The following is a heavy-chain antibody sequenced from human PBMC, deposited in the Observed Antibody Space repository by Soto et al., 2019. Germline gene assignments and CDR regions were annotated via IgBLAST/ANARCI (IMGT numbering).Heavy chain of an antibody. CDR1: GFTFSSYS. D-gene: IGHD3-10*01. V-gene: IGHV3-23*01. CDR3: ATYYKNYYGSGSPDY. CDR2: ISGSGGST. Sequence: HPGGSLRLSCAASGFTFSSYSMNWVRQAPGKGLEWVSAISGSGGSTYYADSVKGRFTISRDNSKNTLYLQMNSLRAEDTAVYYCATYYKNYYGSGSPDYWGQGTLVTVSS. J-gene: IGHJ4*02.